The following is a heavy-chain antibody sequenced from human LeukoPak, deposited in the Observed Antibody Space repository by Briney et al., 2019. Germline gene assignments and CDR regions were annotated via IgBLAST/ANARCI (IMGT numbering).Heavy chain of an antibody. Sequence: PSGTLSLTCAVSGDSVSYDNWWSWVRQPPGKGLEWIGETHHSGSSNYNPSLKSRVTVSVDKSKIQVSLSLTSVTAADTAVYYCARHHYFALAYWGQGTLVTVSS. CDR3: ARHHYFALAY. J-gene: IGHJ4*02. D-gene: IGHD2-21*01. CDR2: THHSGSS. CDR1: GDSVSYDNW. V-gene: IGHV4-4*02.